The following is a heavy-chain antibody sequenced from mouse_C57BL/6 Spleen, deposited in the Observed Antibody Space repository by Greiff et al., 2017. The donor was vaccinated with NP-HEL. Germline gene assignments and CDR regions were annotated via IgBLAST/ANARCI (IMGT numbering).Heavy chain of an antibody. D-gene: IGHD3-2*02. CDR3: TTLDSSGYPYYFDY. CDR2: IDPEDGDT. CDR1: GFNIKDYY. V-gene: IGHV14-1*01. J-gene: IGHJ2*01. Sequence: EVQLQQSGAELVRPGASVKLSCTASGFNIKDYYMHWVKQRPEQGLEWIGRIDPEDGDTEYAPKFQGKATMTADTSSNTAYLQLSSLTSEDTAVYYCTTLDSSGYPYYFDYWGQGTTLTVSS.